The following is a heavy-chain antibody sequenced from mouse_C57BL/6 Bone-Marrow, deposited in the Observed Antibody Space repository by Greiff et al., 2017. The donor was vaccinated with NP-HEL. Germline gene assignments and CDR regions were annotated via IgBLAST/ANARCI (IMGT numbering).Heavy chain of an antibody. D-gene: IGHD2-1*01. CDR3: AMGGNYDY. J-gene: IGHJ2*01. Sequence: VQLQQPGAELVMPGASVKLSCKASGYTFTSYWMHWVKQRPGQGLEWIGEIDPSDSYTNYNQKFKGKSTLTVDKSSSTAYMQLSSLTSEDSAVYYCAMGGNYDYWGQGTTLTVSS. V-gene: IGHV1-69*01. CDR2: IDPSDSYT. CDR1: GYTFTSYW.